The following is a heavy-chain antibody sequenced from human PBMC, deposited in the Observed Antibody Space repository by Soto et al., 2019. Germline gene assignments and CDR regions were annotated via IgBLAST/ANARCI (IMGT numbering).Heavy chain of an antibody. CDR1: GFTXSDNL. D-gene: IGHD2-8*02. V-gene: IGHV1-3*04. CDR3: ARDILSVGPRANDAFDV. J-gene: IGHJ3*01. CDR2: NNTDHGST. Sequence: QVQLVQXXXEVRKPGASVNISCRASGFTXSDNLINWVRQAPGXXLEWEAWNNTDHGSTRYSQTFQGRVTISRHSSASIAYVEVTDMTSEDTAVYYCARDILSVGPRANDAFDVWGQGTMVIVSS.